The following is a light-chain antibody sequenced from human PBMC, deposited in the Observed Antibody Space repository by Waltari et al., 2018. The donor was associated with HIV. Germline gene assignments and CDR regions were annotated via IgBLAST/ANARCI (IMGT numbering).Light chain of an antibody. CDR2: EVS. J-gene: IGLJ1*01. V-gene: IGLV2-8*01. Sequence: QSALTQAPSASGSPGQSVTISCTGTSSDVGGYNSVSWYQQHTGKAPKLMIYEVSKRPSGVPDRFSGSKSGNTASLTVSGLQAEDEADYYCSSYAGSNNFVFGTGTKVTVL. CDR3: SSYAGSNNFV. CDR1: SSDVGGYNS.